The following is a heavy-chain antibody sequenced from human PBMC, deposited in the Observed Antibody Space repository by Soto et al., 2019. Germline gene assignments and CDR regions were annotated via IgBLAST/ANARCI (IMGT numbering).Heavy chain of an antibody. Sequence: EVQLLESGGGLVQPGGSLRLSCAASGFTFSSYAMSWVRQAPGKGLEWVSAISGSGGSTYYADSVKGRFTISRDNSKNTLYLQMNSLRAEDTAVYYCAKEGEAYYYDSSGYGEYYFDYWGQGTLVTVSS. V-gene: IGHV3-23*01. D-gene: IGHD3-22*01. CDR2: ISGSGGST. CDR3: AKEGEAYYYDSSGYGEYYFDY. J-gene: IGHJ4*02. CDR1: GFTFSSYA.